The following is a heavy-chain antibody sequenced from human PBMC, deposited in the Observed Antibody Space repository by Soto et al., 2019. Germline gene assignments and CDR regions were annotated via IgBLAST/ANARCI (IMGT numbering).Heavy chain of an antibody. J-gene: IGHJ6*02. CDR3: AASIFYYGMDV. CDR1: GGSISTYY. V-gene: IGHV4-4*07. Sequence: SETLSLTCTVSGGSISTYYWSWIRQPAGKGLEWIGRIDTSGNTKSNPSFQGQVTISADKSITTTYLQWSSLKASDTAIYYCAASIFYYGMDVWGQGTTVTVSS. CDR2: IDTSGNT.